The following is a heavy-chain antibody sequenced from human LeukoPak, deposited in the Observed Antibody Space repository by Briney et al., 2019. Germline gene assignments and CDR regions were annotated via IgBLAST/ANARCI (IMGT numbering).Heavy chain of an antibody. V-gene: IGHV3-30*02. CDR3: ARDNGDVVAPLLDV. Sequence: GESLRLSCVSSGFTFSRYGIHWVRQDPGKGLEWVSFIQTDGSTKYYSDSVKGRFTISRDNAKNSLYLQMNSLRVEDTAVYYCARDNGDVVAPLLDVWGKGTTVTISS. CDR2: IQTDGSTK. CDR1: GFTFSRYG. D-gene: IGHD2-21*01. J-gene: IGHJ6*04.